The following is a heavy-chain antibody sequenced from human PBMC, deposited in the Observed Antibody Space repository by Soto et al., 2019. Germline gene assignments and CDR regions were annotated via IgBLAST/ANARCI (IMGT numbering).Heavy chain of an antibody. CDR1: GDPTINHC. CDR2: LCYSGNT. CDR3: AREMGAWLLNAVLDP. J-gene: IGHJ5*02. V-gene: IGHV4-59*11. Sequence: ASETLCLTCTVSGDPTINHCWSRIRQPPGRGLQWIGHLCYSGNTNYNPSLKSRVTISGDTSKNQFSLNLSSVTAADTAVYYCAREMGAWLLNAVLDPWGLGTLVTVSS. D-gene: IGHD3-9*01.